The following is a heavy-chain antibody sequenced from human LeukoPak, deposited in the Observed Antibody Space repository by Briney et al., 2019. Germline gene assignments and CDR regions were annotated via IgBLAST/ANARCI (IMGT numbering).Heavy chain of an antibody. V-gene: IGHV4-30-4*01. J-gene: IGHJ5*02. CDR1: GGSISSGDYY. Sequence: PSETLSLTCTVSGGSISSGDYYWSWIRQPPGKGLEWIGYIYYSGSTYYNPSLKSRVTISVDTSKNQFSLKLSSVTAAETAVYYCVTMEVAGTTESGFDPWGQGTLVTVSS. CDR2: IYYSGST. D-gene: IGHD1-1*01. CDR3: VTMEVAGTTESGFDP.